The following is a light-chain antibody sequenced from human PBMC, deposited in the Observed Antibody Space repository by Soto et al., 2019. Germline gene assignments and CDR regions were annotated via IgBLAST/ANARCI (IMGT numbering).Light chain of an antibody. J-gene: IGLJ3*02. CDR3: QTWGTGIGV. CDR1: SGHSSYA. V-gene: IGLV4-69*01. Sequence: QAVLTQSPSVSASLGASVKLTCTLSSGHSSYAIAWHQQQPEKGPRYLMKLNSDGSHSKGDGIPDRFSGSSSGAERYLIISRLQSEDEADYYCQTWGTGIGVFGGGTKLTVL. CDR2: LNSDGSH.